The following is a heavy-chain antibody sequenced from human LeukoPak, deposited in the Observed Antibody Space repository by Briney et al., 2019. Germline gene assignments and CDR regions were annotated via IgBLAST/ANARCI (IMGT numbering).Heavy chain of an antibody. V-gene: IGHV3-43*02. CDR3: AKVEQPRGSWAFDI. Sequence: GSLRLSCAASGFTFDDYAMHWVRQAPGKGLEWVSLISGDGGSTYYADSVKGRFTISRDNSKNSLYLQMNSLRTEDTALYYCAKVEQPRGSWAFDIWGQRTMVTVSS. D-gene: IGHD1-26*01. CDR1: GFTFDDYA. J-gene: IGHJ3*02. CDR2: ISGDGGST.